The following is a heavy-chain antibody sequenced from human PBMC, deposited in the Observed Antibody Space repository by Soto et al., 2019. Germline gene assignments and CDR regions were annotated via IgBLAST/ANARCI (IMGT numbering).Heavy chain of an antibody. D-gene: IGHD3-22*01. CDR2: IKPKSEGETA. Sequence: GGSLRLSCVASRFNFSAAWLNWIRQAPGKGLEWVGRIKPKSEGETADYTAPVRGRFTISRDDSQNTLHLQMNSLKTEDTAVYYCTTDMVPYYYDSSGPRGYFDYWGQGTLVTVSS. J-gene: IGHJ4*02. CDR1: RFNFSAAW. V-gene: IGHV3-15*07. CDR3: TTDMVPYYYDSSGPRGYFDY.